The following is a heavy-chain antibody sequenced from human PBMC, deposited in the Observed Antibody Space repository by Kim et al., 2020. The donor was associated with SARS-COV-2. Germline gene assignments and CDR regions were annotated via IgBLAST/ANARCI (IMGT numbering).Heavy chain of an antibody. CDR1: GFTFSSYG. CDR2: ISYDGSNK. CDR3: AKDNNYYDSSGYYYFDY. D-gene: IGHD3-22*01. Sequence: GGSLRLSCAASGFTFSSYGMHWVRQAPGKGLEWVAVISYDGSNKYYADSVKGRFTISRDNSKNTLYLQMNSLRAEDTAVYYCAKDNNYYDSSGYYYFDYWGQGTLVTVSS. J-gene: IGHJ4*02. V-gene: IGHV3-30*18.